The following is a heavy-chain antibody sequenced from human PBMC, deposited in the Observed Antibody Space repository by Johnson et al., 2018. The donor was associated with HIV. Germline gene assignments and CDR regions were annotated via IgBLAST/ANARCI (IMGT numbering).Heavy chain of an antibody. D-gene: IGHD5-24*01. V-gene: IGHV3-7*01. Sequence: VQLVESGGGLVKPGGSLRLSCAASGFTFSNAWMSWVRQAPGKGLAWVAFIRYDGSNKYYADSVKGRFTISRDNAKNSLYLQMNSLRAEDTAVYYCARDLRWSYDAFDIWGQGTMVTVSS. J-gene: IGHJ3*02. CDR1: GFTFSNAW. CDR2: IRYDGSNK. CDR3: ARDLRWSYDAFDI.